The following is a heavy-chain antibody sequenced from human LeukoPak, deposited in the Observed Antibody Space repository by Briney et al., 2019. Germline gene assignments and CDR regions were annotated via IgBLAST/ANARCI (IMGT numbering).Heavy chain of an antibody. Sequence: SETLSLTCTVSGGSISSGSYYWSWIRQPAGKGLEWIGRIYTSGSTNYNPSLKSRVTISVDTSKNQFSLKLSSVTAADTAVYYCARGTNYYDSSGLIRFFDYWGQGTLVTVSS. J-gene: IGHJ4*02. V-gene: IGHV4-61*02. CDR2: IYTSGST. CDR1: GGSISSGSYY. CDR3: ARGTNYYDSSGLIRFFDY. D-gene: IGHD3-22*01.